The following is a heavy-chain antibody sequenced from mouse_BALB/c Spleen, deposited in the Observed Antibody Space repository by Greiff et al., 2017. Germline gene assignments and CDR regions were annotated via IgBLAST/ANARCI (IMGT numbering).Heavy chain of an antibody. V-gene: IGHV5-17*02. D-gene: IGHD1-2*01. CDR2: ISSGSSTI. CDR1: GFTFSSFG. Sequence: EVQLQESGGGLVQPGGSRKLSCAASGFTFSSFGMHWVRQAPEKGLEWVAYISSGSSTIYYADTVKGRFTISRDNPKNTLFLQMTSLRSEDTAMYYCARPTATAMDYWGQGTSVTVSS. J-gene: IGHJ4*01. CDR3: ARPTATAMDY.